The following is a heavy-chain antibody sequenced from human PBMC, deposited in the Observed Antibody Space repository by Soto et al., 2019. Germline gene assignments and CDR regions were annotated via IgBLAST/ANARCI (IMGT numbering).Heavy chain of an antibody. CDR2: IKSKTDGGTT. CDR1: GFTFSNAW. J-gene: IGHJ6*02. CDR3: TTGALTMVRGVNYYYYGMDV. D-gene: IGHD3-10*01. Sequence: GGSLRLSCAASGFTFSNAWMSWVRQAPGKGLEWVGRIKSKTDGGTTDYAAPVKGRFTISRDDSKNTLYLQMNSLKTEDTAVYYCTTGALTMVRGVNYYYYGMDVWGQGTTVTVSS. V-gene: IGHV3-15*01.